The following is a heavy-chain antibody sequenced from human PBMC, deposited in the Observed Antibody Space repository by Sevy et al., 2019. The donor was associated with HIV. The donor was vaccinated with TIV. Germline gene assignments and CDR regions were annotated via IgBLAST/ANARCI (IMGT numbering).Heavy chain of an antibody. D-gene: IGHD5-18*01. CDR2: TDYSGST. CDR3: ARLRGYTHGRLDY. CDR1: GASLSSGGVY. Sequence: SETLSLTCTVSGASLSSGGVYWGWIRQPPGKGLEWIGFTDYSGSTSYNSCLLSRLAFSLDASKNQFSLTLSSVTAADTAVYYCARLRGYTHGRLDYWGQGTLVTVSS. J-gene: IGHJ4*02. V-gene: IGHV4-31*03.